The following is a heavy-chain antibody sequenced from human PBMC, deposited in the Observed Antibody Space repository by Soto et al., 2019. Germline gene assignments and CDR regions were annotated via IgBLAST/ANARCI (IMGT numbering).Heavy chain of an antibody. CDR2: ISYDGSNK. V-gene: IGHV3-30-3*01. D-gene: IGHD3-3*01. Sequence: SLRLSCAASGFTFSSYAMHWVRQAPGKGLEWVAVISYDGSNKYYADSVKGRFTISRDNPKNTLYLQMNSLRAEDTAVYYCARELYDFWSGYYTYYYGMDVWGQGTTVTVSS. CDR3: ARELYDFWSGYYTYYYGMDV. CDR1: GFTFSSYA. J-gene: IGHJ6*02.